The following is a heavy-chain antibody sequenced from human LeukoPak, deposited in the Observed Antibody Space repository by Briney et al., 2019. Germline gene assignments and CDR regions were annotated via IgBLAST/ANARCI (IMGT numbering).Heavy chain of an antibody. Sequence: SETLSLTCTVSGGSVSSGTYYWGWIRQPPGKGLEWIGTIYYSGTTYYNPSLKSRVTISIDTSKNQFSLKLSSVTAVDTAVYYCASTPLGATRPFDYWGQGTLVTVSS. CDR2: IYYSGTT. V-gene: IGHV4-39*01. D-gene: IGHD5-12*01. CDR1: GGSVSSGTYY. CDR3: ASTPLGATRPFDY. J-gene: IGHJ4*02.